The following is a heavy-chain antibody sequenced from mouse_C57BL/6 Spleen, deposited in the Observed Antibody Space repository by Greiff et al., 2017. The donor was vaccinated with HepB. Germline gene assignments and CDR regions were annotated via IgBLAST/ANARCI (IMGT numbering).Heavy chain of an antibody. V-gene: IGHV5-17*01. J-gene: IGHJ4*01. CDR2: ISSGSSTI. Sequence: EVKLVESGGGLVKPGGSLKLSCAASGFTFSDYGMHWVRQAPEKGLEWVAYISSGSSTIYYADTVKGRITISRDNAKNTLFLQMTSLRSEDTAMYYCARRTYYYGSSYNYAMDYWGQGTSVTVSS. D-gene: IGHD1-1*01. CDR1: GFTFSDYG. CDR3: ARRTYYYGSSYNYAMDY.